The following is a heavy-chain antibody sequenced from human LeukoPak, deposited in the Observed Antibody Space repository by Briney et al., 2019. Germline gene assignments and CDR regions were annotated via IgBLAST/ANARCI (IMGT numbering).Heavy chain of an antibody. CDR1: GGSISSNSNY. J-gene: IGHJ4*02. CDR2: ISYGGST. V-gene: IGHV4-39*01. CDR3: ERQALWFFDH. D-gene: IGHD2-21*01. Sequence: SETLSLTCTASGGSISSNSNYWAWIRQPPGRGLEWIGSISYGGSTYYSPSLESRVTISVDTSKNQFSLKLSSVTAADTAVYYCERQALWFFDHWGQGTLVTVSS.